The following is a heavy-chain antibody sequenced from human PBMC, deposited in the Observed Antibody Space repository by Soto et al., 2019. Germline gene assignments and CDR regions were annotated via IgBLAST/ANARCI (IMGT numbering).Heavy chain of an antibody. V-gene: IGHV4-59*11. J-gene: IGHJ4*02. CDR1: GGSISNHY. CDR2: IYYNGNT. Sequence: SGALSLTCTVSGGSISNHYWSWIRQPPGKGLEWIGYIYYNGNTNYNPSLKSRVTMSVDTSKNQISLKLSSVTAADTAVYYCTRANWYSEYWGQGTLVTVSS. D-gene: IGHD7-27*01. CDR3: TRANWYSEY.